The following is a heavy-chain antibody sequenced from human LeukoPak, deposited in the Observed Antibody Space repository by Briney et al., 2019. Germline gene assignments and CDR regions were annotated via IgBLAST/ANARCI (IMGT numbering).Heavy chain of an antibody. CDR2: INPSGGST. CDR1: GYTFTSYY. CDR3: ARWRGDYGFDY. Sequence: ASVKVSCKASGYTFTSYYMHWVRQAPGQGLEWMGIINPSGGSTSHAQKFQGRVTMTRDTSTSTVYMELSSLRSEDTAVYYCARWRGDYGFDYWGQGTLVTVSS. V-gene: IGHV1-46*01. J-gene: IGHJ4*02. D-gene: IGHD4-17*01.